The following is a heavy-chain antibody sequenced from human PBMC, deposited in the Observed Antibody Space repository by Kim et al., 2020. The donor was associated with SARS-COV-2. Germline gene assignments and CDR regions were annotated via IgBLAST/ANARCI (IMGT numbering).Heavy chain of an antibody. D-gene: IGHD6-13*01. CDR1: GYSFTSYW. Sequence: GESLKISCKGSGYSFTSYWISWVRQMPGKGLEWMGRIGPSDSYTNYSPSFQGHVTISADKSISTAYLQWSSLKASDTAMYYCARRVAAAGNWGMWHYGMDVWGQGTTVTVSS. CDR3: ARRVAAAGNWGMWHYGMDV. J-gene: IGHJ6*02. CDR2: IGPSDSYT. V-gene: IGHV5-10-1*01.